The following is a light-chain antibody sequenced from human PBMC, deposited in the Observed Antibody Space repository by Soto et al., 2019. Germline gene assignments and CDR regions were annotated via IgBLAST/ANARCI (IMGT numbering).Light chain of an antibody. CDR1: QSSNNW. Sequence: DIQMTQSPSTLSASVRDRVSITCRVSQSSNNWLAWYQQKPGKAPQLFIFKASTLESGGPSRFSGRGSGTEVTLSISSPQTDDFATYFCQQYESFPRTFGQGTKVEIK. V-gene: IGKV1-5*03. J-gene: IGKJ1*01. CDR2: KAS. CDR3: QQYESFPRT.